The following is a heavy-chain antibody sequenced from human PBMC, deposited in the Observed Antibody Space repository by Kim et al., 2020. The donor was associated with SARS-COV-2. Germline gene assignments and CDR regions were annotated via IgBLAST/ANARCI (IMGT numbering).Heavy chain of an antibody. D-gene: IGHD6-13*01. Sequence: GGSLRLSCAASGFTFSSYWMHWVRQAPGKGLVWVSRIYNDGSITSYADSVKGRFTISRDNAKSTLYLQMNSLTAEDTAVYYCARNLAAANWGQGTLVTVSS. V-gene: IGHV3-74*01. CDR1: GFTFSSYW. CDR2: IYNDGSIT. J-gene: IGHJ4*02. CDR3: ARNLAAAN.